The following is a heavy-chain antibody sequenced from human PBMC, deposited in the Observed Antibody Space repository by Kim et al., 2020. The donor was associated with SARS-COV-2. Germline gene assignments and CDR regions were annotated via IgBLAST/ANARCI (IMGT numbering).Heavy chain of an antibody. V-gene: IGHV4-4*07. Sequence: SETLSLTCTVSGASISSFYWTWIRQPAGRGLEYLGRMFVSGSSNYNPSLEGRVTMSLDTSKNQFSLNLISVTAADTAVYYCARVSTSPRRPIDYWGQGTLLTVSS. J-gene: IGHJ4*02. CDR2: MFVSGSS. CDR1: GASISSFY. CDR3: ARVSTSPRRPIDY.